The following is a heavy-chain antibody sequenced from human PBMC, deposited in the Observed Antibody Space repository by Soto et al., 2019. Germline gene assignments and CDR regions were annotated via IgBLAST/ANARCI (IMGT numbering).Heavy chain of an antibody. CDR1: GFTFSTYA. CDR3: ARVRPRRTSGYSFDY. CDR2: VSASGLNT. Sequence: EVQLLESGGKLVQPAGSLTLSCAASGFTFSTYAMAWVRQAPGKGLEWVSGVSASGLNTDYADPVKGRFYISRDNSKNTVSLHMTSLRGEDTALYYCARVRPRRTSGYSFDYWGQGTRVTVSS. D-gene: IGHD1-1*01. J-gene: IGHJ4*02. V-gene: IGHV3-23*01.